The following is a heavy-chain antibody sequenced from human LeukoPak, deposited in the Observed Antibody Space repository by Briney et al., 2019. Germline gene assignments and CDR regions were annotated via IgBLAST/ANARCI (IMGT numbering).Heavy chain of an antibody. Sequence: NPSETLSLTCNVSGGSFNGYYWTWIRQPPGKGLEWIAEINHIGTTNHNPSLKSRVSVSTDTSKNQFFLRLTSATAADTALYYCARLVVTAPQNHYYMDVWGEGTTVTVSS. J-gene: IGHJ6*03. CDR1: GGSFNGYY. V-gene: IGHV4-34*01. CDR3: ARLVVTAPQNHYYMDV. CDR2: INHIGTT. D-gene: IGHD2-21*02.